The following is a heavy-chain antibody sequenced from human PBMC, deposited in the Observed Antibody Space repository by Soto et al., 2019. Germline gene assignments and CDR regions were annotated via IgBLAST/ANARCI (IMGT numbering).Heavy chain of an antibody. CDR2: IWYDGSNK. V-gene: IGHV3-33*01. D-gene: IGHD3-16*01. J-gene: IGHJ6*02. Sequence: GGSLRLSCAASGFTFSSYGMHWVRQAPGKGLEWVAVIWYDGSNKYYADSVKGRFTISRDNSKNTLYLQMNSLRAEDTAVYYCASNYAYAEGYYWYGIDVWGQGTTVTVSS. CDR1: GFTFSSYG. CDR3: ASNYAYAEGYYWYGIDV.